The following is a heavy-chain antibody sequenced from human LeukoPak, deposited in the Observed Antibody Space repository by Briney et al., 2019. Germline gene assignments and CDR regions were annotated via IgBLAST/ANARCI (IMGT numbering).Heavy chain of an antibody. CDR2: IYYSGST. J-gene: IGHJ4*02. Sequence: SETLSLTCTVSGGSISSYYWSWIRQPPGKGLEWIGHIYYSGSTNYNPSLKSRVTISVDTSKNQFSLKLSSVTAADTAVYYCARAPAAAGRFDYWGQGTLVTVSS. V-gene: IGHV4-59*01. CDR1: GGSISSYY. D-gene: IGHD6-13*01. CDR3: ARAPAAAGRFDY.